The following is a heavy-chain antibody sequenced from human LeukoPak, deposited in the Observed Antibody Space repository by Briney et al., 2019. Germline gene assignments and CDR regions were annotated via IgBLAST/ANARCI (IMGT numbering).Heavy chain of an antibody. D-gene: IGHD7-27*01. CDR1: GFTFSSYW. CDR2: IKQDGSEK. J-gene: IGHJ6*02. V-gene: IGHV3-7*01. CDR3: ARKLGRPLYYYGMDV. Sequence: GGSLRLSCAASGFTFSSYWMSWVRQAPGKGLEWVANIKQDGSEKYYVDSVKGRFTISRDNAKNSLYLQMNSLRAEDTAVYYCARKLGRPLYYYGMDVWGQGTTVTVSS.